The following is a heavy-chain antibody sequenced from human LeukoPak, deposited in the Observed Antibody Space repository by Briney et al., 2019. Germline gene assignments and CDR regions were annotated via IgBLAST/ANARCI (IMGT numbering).Heavy chain of an antibody. CDR2: IYYSGST. J-gene: IGHJ4*02. CDR3: ARRSDSSSWYSGDFDY. CDR1: GGSISSSSYY. Sequence: PSETLSLTCTVSGGSISSSSYYWGWIRQPPGKGLEWIGSIYYSGSTYYNPSLESRVTISVDTSKNQFSLKLSSVTAADTAVYYCARRSDSSSWYSGDFDYWGQGTLVTVSS. D-gene: IGHD6-13*01. V-gene: IGHV4-39*01.